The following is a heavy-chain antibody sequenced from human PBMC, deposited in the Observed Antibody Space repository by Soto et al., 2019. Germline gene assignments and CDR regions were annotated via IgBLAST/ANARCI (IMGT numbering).Heavy chain of an antibody. V-gene: IGHV1-46*01. D-gene: IGHD6-19*01. CDR3: ARDRAAVAGIDY. Sequence: QVQLVQSGAEVKKPGASVKVSCKASGYTFTSYYMHWVRQAPGQGLEWIGIINPSGGSTRYAQKFQGRVTMTQATSTSTVYMELSSLRSEDTAVYYCARDRAAVAGIDYWGQGTLVTVSS. CDR2: INPSGGST. CDR1: GYTFTSYY. J-gene: IGHJ4*02.